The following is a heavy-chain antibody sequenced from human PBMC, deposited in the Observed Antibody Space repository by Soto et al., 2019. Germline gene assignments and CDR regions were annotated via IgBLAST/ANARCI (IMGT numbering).Heavy chain of an antibody. D-gene: IGHD6-19*01. Sequence: EVQLVESGGGLIQPGGSLRLSCAASGFSFSDYWIHWVRQVPGKGLVWVSRINGDETTTNYADFVKGRFTISRDNAKNTVFLQMKSLRVEDTAVYYCARGGWKAYYMDVGGKGATVSVSS. CDR3: ARGGWKAYYMDV. V-gene: IGHV3-74*01. J-gene: IGHJ6*03. CDR1: GFSFSDYW. CDR2: INGDETTT.